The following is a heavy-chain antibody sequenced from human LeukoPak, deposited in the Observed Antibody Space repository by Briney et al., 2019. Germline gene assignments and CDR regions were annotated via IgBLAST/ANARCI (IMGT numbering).Heavy chain of an antibody. CDR2: INHSGST. D-gene: IGHD1-26*01. CDR1: GGSFSGYY. Sequence: SETLSLTCAVYGGSFSGYYWSWIRQPPGKGLEWIGEINHSGSTNYNPSLKSRVTISVDTSKNQFSLKLSSVTAADTAVYYCARNREVGATWFDPWGQGTLVTVSS. CDR3: ARNREVGATWFDP. J-gene: IGHJ5*02. V-gene: IGHV4-34*01.